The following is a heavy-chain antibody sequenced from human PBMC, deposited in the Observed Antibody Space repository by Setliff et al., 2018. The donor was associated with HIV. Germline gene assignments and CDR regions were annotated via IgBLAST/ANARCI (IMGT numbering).Heavy chain of an antibody. CDR3: AKVVSITMVRGALGN. CDR1: GYNFITYY. J-gene: IGHJ4*02. V-gene: IGHV1-46*01. CDR2: INPRSGST. D-gene: IGHD3-10*01. Sequence: GASVKVSCKASGYNFITYYIHWVRQAPGQGLEWMGLINPRSGSTNYAQKFQDRVTMTSDTSTRTVYMELSSLRSDDTAVYYCAKVVSITMVRGALGNWGQGTLVTVSS.